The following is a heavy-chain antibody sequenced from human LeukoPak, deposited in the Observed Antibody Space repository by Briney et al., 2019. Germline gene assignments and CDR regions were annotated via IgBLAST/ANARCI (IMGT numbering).Heavy chain of an antibody. J-gene: IGHJ5*02. CDR2: IYYSGST. Sequence: PSETLSLTCTVSGGSISSSSYYWGWIRQPPGKGLEWIGTIYYSGSTYYNPSLKSRVTISVDTSQNQFSLKVSSLSAADTAVYYCAREISVNWFDPWGQGTLVTVSS. CDR3: AREISVNWFDP. V-gene: IGHV4-39*07. CDR1: GGSISSSSYY.